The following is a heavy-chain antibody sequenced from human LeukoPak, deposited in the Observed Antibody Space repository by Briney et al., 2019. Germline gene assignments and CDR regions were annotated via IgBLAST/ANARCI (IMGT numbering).Heavy chain of an antibody. CDR3: ARDPAGYSSGWYSHYYYYYGMDV. CDR2: ISYDGSNK. Sequence: PGRSLRLSCAASGFTFSSYAMHWVRQAPGKGLEWVAVISYDGSNKYYADSVKGRFTISRDNSKNTLYLQMNSLRAEDTAVYYCARDPAGYSSGWYSHYYYYYGMDVWGQGTTVTVPS. J-gene: IGHJ6*02. V-gene: IGHV3-30-3*01. D-gene: IGHD6-19*01. CDR1: GFTFSSYA.